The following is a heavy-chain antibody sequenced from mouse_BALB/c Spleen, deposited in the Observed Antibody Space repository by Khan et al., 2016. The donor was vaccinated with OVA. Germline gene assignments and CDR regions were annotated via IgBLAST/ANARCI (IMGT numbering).Heavy chain of an antibody. CDR3: ARGGYGSLAY. CDR2: INPNNGRA. CDR1: GYTFTSYW. J-gene: IGHJ3*01. V-gene: IGHV1S81*02. D-gene: IGHD2-2*01. Sequence: VHLQQSGAEVVNPGASVKLSCKASGYTFTSYWMHWVKQRPGQGLEWIGYINPNNGRAHQNEKFKSKATLPVDKSSSTAYFQLRSLKSEDSAVHYCARGGYGSLAYWGQGTLVTVSA.